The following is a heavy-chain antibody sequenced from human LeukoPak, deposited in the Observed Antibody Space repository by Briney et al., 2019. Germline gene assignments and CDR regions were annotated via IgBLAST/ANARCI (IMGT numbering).Heavy chain of an antibody. V-gene: IGHV4-38-2*02. J-gene: IGHJ3*02. CDR2: IYHTGTT. D-gene: IGHD3-3*01. CDR3: ARALLTYYDFWSGYPDAFDI. Sequence: SETLSLTCTVSGYSVSSGSYWGWIRQPPGKGLEWIGSIYHTGTTSYNPSLKSRVTISVDTSKNQFSLKLSSVTAADTAVYYCARALLTYYDFWSGYPDAFDIWGQGTMVTVSS. CDR1: GYSVSSGSY.